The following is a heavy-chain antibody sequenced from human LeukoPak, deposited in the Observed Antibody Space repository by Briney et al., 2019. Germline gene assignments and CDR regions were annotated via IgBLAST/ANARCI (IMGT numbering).Heavy chain of an antibody. CDR1: GYTFTGYY. CDR3: ARGQYYYDSSGSHPDAFDI. Sequence: ASVKVSCKASGYTFTGYYMHWVRQAPGQGLEWMGRINPNSGGTNYAQKFQGRVTMTRDTFISTAYMELSRLRSDDTAVYYCARGQYYYDSSGSHPDAFDIWGQGTMVTVSS. V-gene: IGHV1-2*06. D-gene: IGHD3-22*01. CDR2: INPNSGGT. J-gene: IGHJ3*02.